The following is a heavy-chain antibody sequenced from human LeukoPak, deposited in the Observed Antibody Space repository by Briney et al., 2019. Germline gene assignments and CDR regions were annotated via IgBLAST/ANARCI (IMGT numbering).Heavy chain of an antibody. CDR2: ITHSGST. Sequence: SETLSLTCAVSVYSISSDYYYGWIPQSPGKGLEWTGTITHSGSTYYNPTLKSRVTISADKSKTQISLKLNSVTAADTAVYYCATDRPTLSGWRWFDGWGEGTLVTV. CDR3: ATDRPTLSGWRWFDG. D-gene: IGHD6-19*01. J-gene: IGHJ1*01. CDR1: VYSISSDYY. V-gene: IGHV4-38-2*02.